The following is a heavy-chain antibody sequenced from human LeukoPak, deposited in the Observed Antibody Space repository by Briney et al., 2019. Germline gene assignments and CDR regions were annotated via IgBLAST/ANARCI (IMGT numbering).Heavy chain of an antibody. CDR2: ISAYNGNT. Sequence: ASVKVSCKASGYTFTSYGISWVRQAPAQGLEWMGWISAYNGNTNYAQKLQGRVTMTTDTSTSTAYMELRSLRSDDTAVYYCARDPLYYYDSSGYYGHGAFDIWGQGTMVTVSS. CDR3: ARDPLYYYDSSGYYGHGAFDI. J-gene: IGHJ3*02. D-gene: IGHD3-22*01. CDR1: GYTFTSYG. V-gene: IGHV1-18*01.